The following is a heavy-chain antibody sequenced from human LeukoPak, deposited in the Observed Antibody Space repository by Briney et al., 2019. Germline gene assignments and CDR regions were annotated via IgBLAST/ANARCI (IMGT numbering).Heavy chain of an antibody. CDR1: GFTYSSYS. Sequence: GGSLRLSCAASGFTYSSYSMNWVRQAPGKGLEWVSYISSSSSTIYYADSVKGRFTISRDNAKNSLYLQMNSLRAEDTAVYYCAREYSSSWYHYYYYYMDVWGKGTTVTVSS. D-gene: IGHD6-13*01. CDR2: ISSSSSTI. J-gene: IGHJ6*03. CDR3: AREYSSSWYHYYYYYMDV. V-gene: IGHV3-48*04.